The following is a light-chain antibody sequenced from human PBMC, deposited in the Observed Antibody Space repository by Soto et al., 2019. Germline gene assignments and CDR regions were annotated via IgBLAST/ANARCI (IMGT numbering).Light chain of an antibody. CDR3: QQYGSSGT. Sequence: EIVLTQSPGTLSLSPVERATLSCMASQSVSSRFLAWYKQKPGQAPRLLIYGASNRATGIPDRLSGSGSGTEFTLTISRLEPEDFAVYYCQQYGSSGTFGQGTKVDIK. J-gene: IGKJ1*01. V-gene: IGKV3-20*01. CDR2: GAS. CDR1: QSVSSRF.